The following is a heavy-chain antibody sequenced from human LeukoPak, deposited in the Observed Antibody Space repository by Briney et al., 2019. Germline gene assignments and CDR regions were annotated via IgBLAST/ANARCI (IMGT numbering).Heavy chain of an antibody. CDR3: ARHLMDTAMGGFWFDP. J-gene: IGHJ5*02. D-gene: IGHD5-18*01. CDR1: GYIFTSYW. Sequence: GESLKISCKGSGYIFTSYWIGWVRQMPGKGLEWMGIIYPGDSDTRYSPSFQGQVTISADKSISTAYLQWSGLKASDTAMYYCARHLMDTAMGGFWFDPWGQGTLVTVSS. V-gene: IGHV5-51*01. CDR2: IYPGDSDT.